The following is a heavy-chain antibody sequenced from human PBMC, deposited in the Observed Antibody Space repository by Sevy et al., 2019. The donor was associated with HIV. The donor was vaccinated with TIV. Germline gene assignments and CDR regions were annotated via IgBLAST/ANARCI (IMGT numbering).Heavy chain of an antibody. CDR3: ARQRGGWYEYDASDV. D-gene: IGHD6-19*01. J-gene: IGHJ3*01. Sequence: SETLSLTCTVSDVSISSGTNYWGWIRQPPGKGLEWIGSIYHSGTTYYNPSLKSRVTMSADTSMNQFSLKLSSVTVADTAVYYCARQRGGWYEYDASDVWGQGTMVTVSS. CDR2: IYHSGTT. V-gene: IGHV4-39*01. CDR1: DVSISSGTNY.